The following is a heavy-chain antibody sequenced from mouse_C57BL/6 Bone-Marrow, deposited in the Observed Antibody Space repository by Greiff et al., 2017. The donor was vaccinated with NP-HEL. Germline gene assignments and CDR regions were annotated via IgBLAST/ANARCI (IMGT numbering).Heavy chain of an antibody. CDR3: AREGYYYTYFDY. D-gene: IGHD1-1*01. CDR1: GFNIKDDY. J-gene: IGHJ2*01. CDR2: IDPENGDT. Sequence: VQLQQSGAELVRPGASVKLSCTASGFNIKDDYMHWVKQRPEQGLEWIGWIDPENGDTEYASKFQGKATITADTSSNTAYLQLSSLTSEDSAVYYCAREGYYYTYFDYWGQGTTLTVSS. V-gene: IGHV14-4*01.